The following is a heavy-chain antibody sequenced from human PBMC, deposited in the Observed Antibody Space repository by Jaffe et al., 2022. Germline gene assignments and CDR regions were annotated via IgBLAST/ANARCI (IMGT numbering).Heavy chain of an antibody. CDR1: TYSISSGYY. Sequence: QVQLQESGPGLVKPSETLSLTCAVSTYSISSGYYWGWIRQPPGKGLEWIGSIYHSGSTYYNPSLKSRVTISVDTSKNQFSLKLRSVTAADTAVYYCARQVWFSSGSYYNVDYMDVWGKGTTVTVSS. CDR3: ARQVWFSSGSYYNVDYMDV. D-gene: IGHD3-10*01. CDR2: IYHSGST. J-gene: IGHJ6*03. V-gene: IGHV4-38-2*01.